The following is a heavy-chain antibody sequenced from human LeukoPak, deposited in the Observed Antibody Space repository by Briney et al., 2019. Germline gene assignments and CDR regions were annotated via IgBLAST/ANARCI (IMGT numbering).Heavy chain of an antibody. J-gene: IGHJ4*02. D-gene: IGHD2-8*02. CDR1: GGTLSNYV. CDR3: ARVRDGTGWHYFDY. V-gene: IGHV1-69*01. Sequence: SVKVSCKASGGTLSNYVINWVRHAPRQGLEWRGGIIPLLDTANYAQKFQGRVTITADEYTSTAYLELSSLTSEDTAIYYCARVRDGTGWHYFDYWGQGTLVTVSS. CDR2: IIPLLDTA.